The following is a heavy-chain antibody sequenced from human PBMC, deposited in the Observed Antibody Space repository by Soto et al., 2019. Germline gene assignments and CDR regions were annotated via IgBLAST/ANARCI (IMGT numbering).Heavy chain of an antibody. CDR3: ARGRYYCSGGSCLYYYYYYMDV. CDR2: ISAYSGNT. D-gene: IGHD2-15*01. J-gene: IGHJ6*03. V-gene: IGHV1-18*01. Sequence: VASVKVSCKASGYTFTSYGISWVRQAPGQGLEWMGWISAYSGNTNYAQKLQGRVTMTTNTSTSTAYMELRSLRSEDTAVYYCARGRYYCSGGSCLYYYYYYMDVWGKGTTVTVSS. CDR1: GYTFTSYG.